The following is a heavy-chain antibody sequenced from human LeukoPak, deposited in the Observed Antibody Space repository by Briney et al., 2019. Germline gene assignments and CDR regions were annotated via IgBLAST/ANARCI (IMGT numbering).Heavy chain of an antibody. V-gene: IGHV4-30-2*01. Sequence: SETLSLTCAVSGGSISSGGYSRSWIRQPPGKSPEWIGYIYHSGSTYYNPSLKSRVTISVDRSRNQFSLKLSSVTAADTAVYYCARAEYYYDSSGYRAWFDPWGQGTLVTVSS. D-gene: IGHD3-22*01. J-gene: IGHJ5*02. CDR2: IYHSGST. CDR3: ARAEYYYDSSGYRAWFDP. CDR1: GGSISSGGYS.